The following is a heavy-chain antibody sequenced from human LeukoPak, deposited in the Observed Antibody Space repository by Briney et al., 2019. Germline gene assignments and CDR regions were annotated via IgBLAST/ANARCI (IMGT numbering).Heavy chain of an antibody. CDR2: TSTSGGSA. D-gene: IGHD1-26*01. V-gene: IGHV3-23*01. CDR3: ARYSGSYYYPPAWDL. J-gene: IGHJ4*02. CDR1: GFTFRNYV. Sequence: GGSLRLSCAASGFTFRNYVIHWVRQAPGKGLEWVSATSTSGGSAYYADSVKGRFTISRDNSKNTLYLQMDSLRADDTAVYYCARYSGSYYYPPAWDLWGQGTLVTVSS.